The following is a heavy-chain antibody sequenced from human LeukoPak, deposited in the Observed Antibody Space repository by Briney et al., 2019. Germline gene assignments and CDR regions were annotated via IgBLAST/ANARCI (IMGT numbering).Heavy chain of an antibody. Sequence: SDPLSLPCTVSGGSISSYYWRWPRQPAGKGLEWIGRIYSTGSTNYTPSLKSRVTMSVVKSKTQFSLRLRSVTAADTAVYYCAGQIASAGTAGFDFWGQGALVTVSS. CDR3: AGQIASAGTAGFDF. D-gene: IGHD6-13*01. J-gene: IGHJ4*02. CDR2: IYSTGST. V-gene: IGHV4-4*07. CDR1: GGSISSYY.